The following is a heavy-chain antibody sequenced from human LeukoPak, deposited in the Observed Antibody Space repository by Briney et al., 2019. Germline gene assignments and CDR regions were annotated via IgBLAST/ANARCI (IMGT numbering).Heavy chain of an antibody. CDR3: ARGSYYDSSGYTY. Sequence: SETLSLTCTVSAGSISSYYWSWIPQRPGKGMGRIGYICYRGSTNSNPSLKMRVTISVDTSKNQFSLKLSSVTAADTAVYYCARGSYYDSSGYTYWGQGTLVTVSS. D-gene: IGHD3-22*01. V-gene: IGHV4-59*01. CDR2: ICYRGST. J-gene: IGHJ4*02. CDR1: AGSISSYY.